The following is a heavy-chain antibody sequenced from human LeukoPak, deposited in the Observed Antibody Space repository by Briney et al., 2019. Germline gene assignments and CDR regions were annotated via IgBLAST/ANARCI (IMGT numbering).Heavy chain of an antibody. D-gene: IGHD3-10*01. CDR1: GGSISSYY. CDR3: AREFGGGMDV. CDR2: IYYSGST. Sequence: SETLSLTCTGSGGSISSYYWSWIRQPPGKGLEWIGYIYYSGSTNYNPSLKSRVTISVDTSKNQFSLKLSSVTAADTAVYYCAREFGGGMDVWGQGTTVTVSS. V-gene: IGHV4-59*01. J-gene: IGHJ6*02.